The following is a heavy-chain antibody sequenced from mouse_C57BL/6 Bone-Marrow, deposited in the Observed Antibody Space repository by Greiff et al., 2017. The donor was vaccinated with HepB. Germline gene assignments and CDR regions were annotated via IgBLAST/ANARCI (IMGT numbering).Heavy chain of an antibody. Sequence: EVHLVESGGGLVQPGESLKLSCESNEYEFPSHDMSWVRKTPEKRLELVAAINSDGGSTYYPDTMERRFIISRDNTKKTLYLQMSSLRSEDTALYYCARHADYYGSSYVSWYFDVWGTGTTVTVSS. CDR1: EYEFPSHD. CDR3: ARHADYYGSSYVSWYFDV. D-gene: IGHD1-1*01. V-gene: IGHV5-2*01. CDR2: INSDGGST. J-gene: IGHJ1*03.